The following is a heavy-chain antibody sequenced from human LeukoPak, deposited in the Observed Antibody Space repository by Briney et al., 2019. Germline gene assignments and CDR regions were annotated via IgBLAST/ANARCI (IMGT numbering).Heavy chain of an antibody. Sequence: GASVKVSCKASGYTFTDYYMHWVRQAPGQGLEWMGRLNPNSGGTNYAQKFQARVTMTRDTSISTAYMELSRLRSDDTALYYCARAAYYYDGSGYYLGDWGQGTLVTVSS. J-gene: IGHJ4*02. CDR3: ARAAYYYDGSGYYLGD. CDR1: GYTFTDYY. V-gene: IGHV1-2*06. D-gene: IGHD3-22*01. CDR2: LNPNSGGT.